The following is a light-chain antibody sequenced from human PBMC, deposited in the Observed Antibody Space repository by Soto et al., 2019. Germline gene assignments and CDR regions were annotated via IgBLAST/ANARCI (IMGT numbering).Light chain of an antibody. Sequence: QSALTQPASVSGSPGQSITISCTGTSSDVGGYNYVSWYQQHPGKAPKLMIYEVSNRPSGVSNRFSGSKSGNTASLTISGLQAEDEADYYCSSYTSSSPLFGGVTKLTVL. CDR2: EVS. J-gene: IGLJ2*01. CDR1: SSDVGGYNY. V-gene: IGLV2-14*01. CDR3: SSYTSSSPL.